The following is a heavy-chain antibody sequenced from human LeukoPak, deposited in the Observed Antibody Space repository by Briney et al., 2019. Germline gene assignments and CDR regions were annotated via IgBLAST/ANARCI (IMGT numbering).Heavy chain of an antibody. CDR3: ARDRRGVWGSTDY. V-gene: IGHV3-30*03. CDR1: GFSFISYG. J-gene: IGHJ4*02. Sequence: PGGSLRLSCAASGFSFISYGMHWVRQAPGKGLEWVGVISDDGRRKDYADSVKGRFTISRDNSKNTLYLQMNSLRAEDTAVYYCARDRRGVWGSTDYWGQGTLVTVSS. D-gene: IGHD3-16*01. CDR2: ISDDGRRK.